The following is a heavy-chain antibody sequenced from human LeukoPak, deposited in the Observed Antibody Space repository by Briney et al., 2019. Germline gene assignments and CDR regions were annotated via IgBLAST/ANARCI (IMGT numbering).Heavy chain of an antibody. CDR2: VKQDGSEK. D-gene: IGHD6-6*01. CDR1: GFTFSSYW. V-gene: IGHV3-7*01. CDR3: ARDGGRIAARSFDY. Sequence: GGSLRLSCAASGFTFSSYWMSWVRQAPGKGLEWVANVKQDGSEKYYVDSVKGRFTISRDNAKNSLYLQMNSLRAEDTAVYYCARDGGRIAARSFDYWGQGTLVTVSS. J-gene: IGHJ4*02.